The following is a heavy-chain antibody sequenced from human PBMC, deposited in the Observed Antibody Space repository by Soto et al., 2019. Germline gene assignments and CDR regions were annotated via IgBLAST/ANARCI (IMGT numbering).Heavy chain of an antibody. CDR1: GYTFTSYD. V-gene: IGHV1-8*01. CDR2: MSPNSGNT. J-gene: IGHJ6*03. CDR3: ARLLKHRYYYYYYMDV. Sequence: ASVKVSCKASGYTFTSYDINWVRQATGQGLEWMGWMSPNSGNTGYAQKFQGRVTMTRNTSISTAYMELSSLRSEDTAVYYCARLLKHRYYYYYYMDVWGKGTTVTVSS.